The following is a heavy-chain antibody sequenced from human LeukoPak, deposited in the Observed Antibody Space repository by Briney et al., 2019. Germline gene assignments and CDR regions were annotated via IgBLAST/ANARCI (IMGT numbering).Heavy chain of an antibody. J-gene: IGHJ4*02. Sequence: PGGSLRLSCAASGFTFSSYAMSWVRQAPGKGLEWVSAISSSGGATYYADSVKGRFTISRDNSKNTLFLQMNSLRAEDTAVYYCARDLGSTNYYFDYWGQGTLVTVSS. CDR3: ARDLGSTNYYFDY. V-gene: IGHV3-23*01. D-gene: IGHD2-8*01. CDR2: ISSSGGAT. CDR1: GFTFSSYA.